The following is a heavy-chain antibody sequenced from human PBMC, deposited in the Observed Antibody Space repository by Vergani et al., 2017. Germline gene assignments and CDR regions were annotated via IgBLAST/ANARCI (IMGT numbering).Heavy chain of an antibody. CDR3: AKNPGISTTRQYYAMDV. CDR2: ISPGASTV. D-gene: IGHD1-1*01. Sequence: LEESGGGSVKPGGSLSLSCAASGFKFSDHYMSWIRQAPGKGLEWVSHISPGASTVSYTDSVTGRFTVSRDNDNNSLTLDMTTLRVEDTAVYYCAKNPGISTTRQYYAMDVWGQGTTVTVSS. CDR1: GFKFSDHY. V-gene: IGHV3-11*04. J-gene: IGHJ6*02.